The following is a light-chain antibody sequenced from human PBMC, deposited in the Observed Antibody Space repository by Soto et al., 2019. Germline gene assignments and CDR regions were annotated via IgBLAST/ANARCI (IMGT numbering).Light chain of an antibody. Sequence: QSALTQPRSVSGSPGQSVTISCTGSSSDVGGYNYVSWYQQQPGKAPKLLIYDVTIRTSGVSARFSGSKSGITASLTISGLQAEDDADYFCCSYEGTYTSFVFGTGTKLTVL. J-gene: IGLJ1*01. CDR2: DVT. V-gene: IGLV2-11*01. CDR1: SSDVGGYNY. CDR3: CSYEGTYTSFV.